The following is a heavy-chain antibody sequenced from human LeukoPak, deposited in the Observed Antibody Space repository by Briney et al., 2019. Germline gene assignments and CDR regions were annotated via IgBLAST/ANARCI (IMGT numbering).Heavy chain of an antibody. CDR3: ARDSILRYFDWPAYAFDI. CDR2: IYYSGST. J-gene: IGHJ3*02. Sequence: SETLSLTCTVSGGSISSSSYYWGWIRQPPGKGLEWIGSIYYSGSTYYNPSLKSRVTISVDTSKNQFSLKLSSVTAADTALYYCARDSILRYFDWPAYAFDIWGQGTMVTVSS. V-gene: IGHV4-39*02. CDR1: GGSISSSSYY. D-gene: IGHD3-9*01.